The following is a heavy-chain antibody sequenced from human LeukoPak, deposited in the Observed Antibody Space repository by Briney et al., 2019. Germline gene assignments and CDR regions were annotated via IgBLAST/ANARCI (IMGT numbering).Heavy chain of an antibody. CDR2: ISSSGSTI. CDR1: GFTFSVAA. V-gene: IGHV3-48*03. J-gene: IGHJ4*02. CDR3: ARGYLEVGATLFDY. Sequence: PGGSLRLSCAASGFTFSVAAMTWVRQAPGKGLEWVSYISSSGSTIYYADSVKGRFTISRDNAKNSLYLQMNSLRAEDTAVYYCARGYLEVGATLFDYWGQGTLVTVSS. D-gene: IGHD1-26*01.